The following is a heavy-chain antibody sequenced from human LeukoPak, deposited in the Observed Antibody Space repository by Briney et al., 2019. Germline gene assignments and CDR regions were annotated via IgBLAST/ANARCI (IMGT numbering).Heavy chain of an antibody. Sequence: SETLPLTCAVYGASFSDHYWSWIRQPPGKGLEWIGEIDHSGSPKYNPSLKGRATISLDTSTNQFSLDLTSVTAADTAVYYCATASQLGSYNWFDPWGQGTLVTVSS. J-gene: IGHJ5*02. CDR2: IDHSGSP. CDR1: GASFSDHY. V-gene: IGHV4-34*01. CDR3: ATASQLGSYNWFDP. D-gene: IGHD1-1*01.